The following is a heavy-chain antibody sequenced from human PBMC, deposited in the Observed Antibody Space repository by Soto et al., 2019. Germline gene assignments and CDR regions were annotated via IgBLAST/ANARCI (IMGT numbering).Heavy chain of an antibody. Sequence: SETLSLTCAVYGGSFSGYYWSWIRQPPGKGLEWIGEINHSGSTNYNPSLKNRVTISVDTSKNQFSLKLSSVTAADTAVYYCARGTGDYYLGRYFDLWGRGTLVTVSS. V-gene: IGHV4-34*01. CDR1: GGSFSGYY. J-gene: IGHJ2*01. CDR2: INHSGST. D-gene: IGHD7-27*01. CDR3: ARGTGDYYLGRYFDL.